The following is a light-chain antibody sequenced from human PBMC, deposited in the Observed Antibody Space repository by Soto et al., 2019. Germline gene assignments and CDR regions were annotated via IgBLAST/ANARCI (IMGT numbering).Light chain of an antibody. V-gene: IGKV3-20*01. Sequence: EIVLTQSACTLSLSTGERATLSRRASQSVSNNYLAWYQQKPGQAPRLLIYGASNRATGIPDRFSGSGSGTDFTLTISRLEPEDFAVYHCQQYGTSPFTFAQRTRLAIK. J-gene: IGKJ5*01. CDR3: QQYGTSPFT. CDR2: GAS. CDR1: QSVSNNY.